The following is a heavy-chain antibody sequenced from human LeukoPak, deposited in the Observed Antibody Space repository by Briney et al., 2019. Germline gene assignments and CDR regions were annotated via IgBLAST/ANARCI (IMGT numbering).Heavy chain of an antibody. CDR1: GFTFNYAW. Sequence: GGSLRVSCAASGFTFNYAWMSWVRQAPGKGLEWVGRIKTKTDGGTTDYAAPVKGRFTISRDDSKNTLYLQMNSLKTEDTAVYYCTTDVLVVAASHDTFDIWGQGTMVTVSS. CDR3: TTDVLVVAASHDTFDI. J-gene: IGHJ3*02. D-gene: IGHD2-15*01. CDR2: IKTKTDGGTT. V-gene: IGHV3-15*01.